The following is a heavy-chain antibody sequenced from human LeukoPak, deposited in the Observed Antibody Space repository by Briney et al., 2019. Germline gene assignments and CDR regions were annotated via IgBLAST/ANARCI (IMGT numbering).Heavy chain of an antibody. V-gene: IGHV4-38-2*02. J-gene: IGHJ3*02. D-gene: IGHD6-19*01. Sequence: SETLSLTCTVSGYSISSGYYWGWIRQPPGKGLEWIGSIYHNGNTYYNPSLKSRVTISVDTSKNEFSLKLSSVTAADTAVYYCARQGWQWLVGAFDIWGQGTMVTVSS. CDR3: ARQGWQWLVGAFDI. CDR2: IYHNGNT. CDR1: GYSISSGYY.